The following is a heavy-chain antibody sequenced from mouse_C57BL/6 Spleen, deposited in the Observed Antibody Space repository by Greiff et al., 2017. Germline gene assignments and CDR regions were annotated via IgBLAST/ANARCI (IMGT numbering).Heavy chain of an antibody. J-gene: IGHJ1*03. CDR1: GFNIKNTY. D-gene: IGHD1-1*01. CDR2: IDPANGNT. V-gene: IGHV14-3*01. Sequence: VQLKESVAELVRPGASVKLSCTASGFNIKNTYMHWVKQRPEQGLEWIGRIDPANGNTTYAPKFPGKATITADTSSNTAYLQLSSLTSEDTAIYYCAPYYGSSYGYFDVWGTGTTVTVSS. CDR3: APYYGSSYGYFDV.